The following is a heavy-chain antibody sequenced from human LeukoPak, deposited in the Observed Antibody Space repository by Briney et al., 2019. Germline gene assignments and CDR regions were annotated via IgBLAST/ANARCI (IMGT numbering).Heavy chain of an antibody. Sequence: GASVKVSCKASGYTFTSYGISWVRQAPGQGLEWMGWISAYNGNTNYAQKLQGRVTMTTDTSTSTAYMELRSLRSDDTAVYYCASGWQQQLVPRTQMESNYYGMDVWGQGTTVTVSS. CDR1: GYTFTSYG. CDR2: ISAYNGNT. J-gene: IGHJ6*02. D-gene: IGHD6-13*01. V-gene: IGHV1-18*01. CDR3: ASGWQQQLVPRTQMESNYYGMDV.